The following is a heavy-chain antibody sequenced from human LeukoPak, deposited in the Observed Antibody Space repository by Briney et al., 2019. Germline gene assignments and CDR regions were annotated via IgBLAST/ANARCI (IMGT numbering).Heavy chain of an antibody. CDR1: GYTFTSYY. V-gene: IGHV1-46*01. CDR3: ARGGPQWLVLRKRFYFDS. D-gene: IGHD6-19*01. Sequence: VASVKVSCKSSGYTFTSYYIHWVRQAPGQGLEWMGIISPSGGGTGYAQNFQGRVTMTRDTSTGTVYMELSSLRSEDTAVYFCARGGPQWLVLRKRFYFDSWGQGTLVTVSS. J-gene: IGHJ4*02. CDR2: ISPSGGGT.